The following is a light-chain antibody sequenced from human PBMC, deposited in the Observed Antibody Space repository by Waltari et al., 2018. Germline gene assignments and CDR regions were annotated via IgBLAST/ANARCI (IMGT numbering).Light chain of an antibody. Sequence: DIVMTQSPLALPVTPGEPASISCTSSQSLVHSNGYNDLDWYLQKPGQSPQLLIYLASKRASRVPDRFSGSGSCTEFTLKISSVKAENVGVYYCMQALQPPDSFRQGTRLEIK. V-gene: IGKV2-28*01. CDR3: MQALQPPDS. J-gene: IGKJ5*01. CDR2: LAS. CDR1: QSLVHSNGYND.